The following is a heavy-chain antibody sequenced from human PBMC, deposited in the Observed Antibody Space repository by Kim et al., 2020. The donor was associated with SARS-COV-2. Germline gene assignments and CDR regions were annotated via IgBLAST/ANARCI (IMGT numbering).Heavy chain of an antibody. D-gene: IGHD3-9*01. CDR1: GFTFSSYW. J-gene: IGHJ6*02. CDR3: ARGPSYYDILTGYYPYYYYGMDV. CDR2: IKQDGSEK. Sequence: GGSLRLSCAASGFTFSSYWMSWVRQAPGKGLEWVANIKQDGSEKYYVDSVKGRFTISRDNAKNSLYLQMNSLRAEDTAVYYCARGPSYYDILTGYYPYYYYGMDVWGQGTTVTVSS. V-gene: IGHV3-7*01.